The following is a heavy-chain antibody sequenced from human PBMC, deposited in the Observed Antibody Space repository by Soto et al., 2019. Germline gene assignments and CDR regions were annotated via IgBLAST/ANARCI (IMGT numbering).Heavy chain of an antibody. CDR2: ISGASNYI. CDR1: GFTFSNFP. V-gene: IGHV3-48*02. D-gene: IGHD3-16*01. Sequence: ESGGGLVQPGGSLRLSCAASGFTFSNFPMTWVRQAPGKGLEWVSYISGASNYIYYADSVKGRFTISRDNAKNSMSLQMNSLRDEDTAVYYCARQVYTAVTPIDYWGQGTLVTVSS. J-gene: IGHJ4*02. CDR3: ARQVYTAVTPIDY.